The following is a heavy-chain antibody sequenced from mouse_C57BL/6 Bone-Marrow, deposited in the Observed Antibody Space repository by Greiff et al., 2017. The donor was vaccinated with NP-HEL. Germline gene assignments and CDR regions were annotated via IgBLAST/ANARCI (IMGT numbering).Heavy chain of an antibody. Sequence: QVQLQQPGAELVKPGASVKLSCKASGYTFTSYWMHWVKQRPGQGLEWIGMIHPNSGSTNYNEKFKSKATLTVDKSSSTAYMQLSSLTSEDSAVYYCASSTTVVAKDYWGQGTTLTVSS. D-gene: IGHD1-1*01. V-gene: IGHV1-64*01. CDR1: GYTFTSYW. CDR3: ASSTTVVAKDY. CDR2: IHPNSGST. J-gene: IGHJ2*01.